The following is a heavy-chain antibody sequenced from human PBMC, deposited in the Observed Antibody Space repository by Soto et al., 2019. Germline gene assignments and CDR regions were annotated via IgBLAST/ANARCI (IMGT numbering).Heavy chain of an antibody. CDR1: GFTFSSYS. Sequence: GGSLRLSCAASGFTFSSYSMNWVRQAPGKGLEWVAVISYDGSNKYYADSVKGRFTISRDNSKNTLYLQMNSLRAEDTAVYYCAKTLHAVYYDSSGPPADWGQGTLVTVSS. CDR2: ISYDGSNK. J-gene: IGHJ4*02. D-gene: IGHD3-22*01. CDR3: AKTLHAVYYDSSGPPAD. V-gene: IGHV3-30*18.